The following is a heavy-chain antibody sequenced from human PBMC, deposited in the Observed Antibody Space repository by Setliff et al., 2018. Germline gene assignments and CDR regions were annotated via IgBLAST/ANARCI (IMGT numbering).Heavy chain of an antibody. D-gene: IGHD3-10*01. CDR2: IKGDDSEK. CDR3: GRAGKPYGIDV. V-gene: IGHV3-7*04. J-gene: IGHJ3*01. CDR1: GFSFSYFY. Sequence: PGGSLRLSCAASGFSFSYFYMSWVRQAPGKGLEWVANIKGDDSEKYYVDSVKGRFTVSRDNVKNSLFLQMDSLRVDDTAVYYCGRAGKPYGIDVWGQGTMVTVSS.